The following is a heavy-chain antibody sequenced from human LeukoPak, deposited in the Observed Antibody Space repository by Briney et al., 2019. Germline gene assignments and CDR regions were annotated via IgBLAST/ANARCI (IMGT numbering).Heavy chain of an antibody. V-gene: IGHV5-10-1*01. J-gene: IGHJ4*02. Sequence: GESLKISCKGSGYSFTTYWISWVRQMPGKGLEWMGRIDPSDSYTNYSPSFQGHVTISADKSISTAYLQWSSLKASDTAMYYCARPFCTSGVCYTGDFDYWGQGTLVTVSS. CDR1: GYSFTTYW. D-gene: IGHD2-8*01. CDR3: ARPFCTSGVCYTGDFDY. CDR2: IDPSDSYT.